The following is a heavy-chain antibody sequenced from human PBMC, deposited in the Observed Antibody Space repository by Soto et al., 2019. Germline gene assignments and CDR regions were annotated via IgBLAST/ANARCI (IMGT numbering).Heavy chain of an antibody. D-gene: IGHD6-19*01. CDR1: GYSCTNYG. CDR2: ISAFNGNT. V-gene: IGHV1-18*01. Sequence: QDQLLQSGAEVKKPGASVTVSCKASGYSCTNYGITWVRQAPGQGLEWIGWISAFNGNTHYAQKLQGRVTMTTDASTSTAYMELRSLRSDDTAVYYCARDRGVAPPVAGNTHYYYYMDVWGKGTTVTVSS. J-gene: IGHJ6*03. CDR3: ARDRGVAPPVAGNTHYYYYMDV.